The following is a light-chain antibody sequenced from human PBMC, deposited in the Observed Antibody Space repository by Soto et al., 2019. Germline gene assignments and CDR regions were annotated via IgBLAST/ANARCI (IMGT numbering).Light chain of an antibody. CDR3: CSCAGSDTPWV. Sequence: QSALTQPRSVSGSPGESVTISCTGTSRDVGTYDYVSWYQQHPGKAPKLIIYYVTQRPSGVPDRFSASKSGNTASLTISGLQADYESDYYCCSCAGSDTPWVFGAGTKLTVL. CDR1: SRDVGTYDY. J-gene: IGLJ3*02. CDR2: YVT. V-gene: IGLV2-11*01.